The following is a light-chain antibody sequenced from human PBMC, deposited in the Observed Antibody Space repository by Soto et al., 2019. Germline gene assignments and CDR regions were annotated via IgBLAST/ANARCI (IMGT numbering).Light chain of an antibody. CDR3: QQTFSPPYT. CDR1: QSISNS. J-gene: IGKJ2*01. CDR2: VAS. Sequence: DIQMTQSLSSLSASVGDTVTITCRASQSISNSLSWYQQKPGKAPKFLIYVASTLQRGVPSRFSGSGSGKDFPLTISRLQPEDVATYYCQQTFSPPYTFGQGTKLEIK. V-gene: IGKV1-39*01.